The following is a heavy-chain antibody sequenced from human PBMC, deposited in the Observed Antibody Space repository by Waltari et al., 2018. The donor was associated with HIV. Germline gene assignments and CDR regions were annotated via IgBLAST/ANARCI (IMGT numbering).Heavy chain of an antibody. CDR3: ARDRARTTDYYYYGMDV. V-gene: IGHV1-2*02. J-gene: IGHJ6*02. CDR2: INPNSGGT. Sequence: QVQLVQSGAEVKKPGASVKVSCKASGYTFTGYYMHWVRQAPGQGLEWMGWINPNSGGTNYAQKFQGRVTRTRDTSISTAYMERSRLRSDDTAVYYCARDRARTTDYYYYGMDVWGQGTTVTVSS. CDR1: GYTFTGYY. D-gene: IGHD1-7*01.